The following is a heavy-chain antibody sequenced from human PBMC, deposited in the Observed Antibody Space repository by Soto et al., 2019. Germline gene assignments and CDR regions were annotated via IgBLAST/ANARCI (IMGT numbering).Heavy chain of an antibody. Sequence: QVQLQQWGAGLLKPSETLSLTCAVSGGSFRGFYWTWIRQSPGKGLEWLGDINHVGITNYNPSLKSRVSLPVYTSRGQFSLKLSSLTAAVTAVYYCARAHDFWGGRQQPIDSWGQGTPVTVSS. J-gene: IGHJ4*02. V-gene: IGHV4-34*01. CDR3: ARAHDFWGGRQQPIDS. CDR1: GGSFRGFY. D-gene: IGHD3-3*01. CDR2: INHVGIT.